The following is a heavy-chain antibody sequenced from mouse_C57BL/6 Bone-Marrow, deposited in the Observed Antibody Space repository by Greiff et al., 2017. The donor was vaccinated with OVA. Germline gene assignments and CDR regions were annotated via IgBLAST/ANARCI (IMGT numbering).Heavy chain of an antibody. CDR2: ISSGSSTI. J-gene: IGHJ2*01. CDR1: GFTFSDYG. D-gene: IGHD1-1*01. Sequence: EVKLVESGGGLVKPGGSLKLSCAASGFTFSDYGMHWVRQAPEKGLEWVAYISSGSSTIYYADTVKGRFTISRDNAKNTLFLQMTSLRSEDTAMYYCASKTLYYGSSSYYFDYWGQGTTLTVSS. V-gene: IGHV5-17*01. CDR3: ASKTLYYGSSSYYFDY.